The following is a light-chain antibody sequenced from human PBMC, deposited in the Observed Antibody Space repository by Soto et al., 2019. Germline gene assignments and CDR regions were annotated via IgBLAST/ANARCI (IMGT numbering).Light chain of an antibody. CDR3: QQYDTWPYT. CDR2: GAS. J-gene: IGKJ2*01. Sequence: EIVLTQSPGTLSVSPGERATLSCRASQSVNSNLAWYQQTPGQAPRLLIYGASTRATGIPARFSGSGSGTGFILTLSSLQSEDFAIYYCQQYDTWPYTFGQGTRLQI. V-gene: IGKV3-15*01. CDR1: QSVNSN.